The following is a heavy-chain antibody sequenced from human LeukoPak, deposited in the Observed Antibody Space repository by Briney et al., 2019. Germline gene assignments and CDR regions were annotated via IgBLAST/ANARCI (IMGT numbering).Heavy chain of an antibody. D-gene: IGHD1-26*01. CDR3: ARTGYSGSYLYYFDY. Sequence: SETLSLTCAVYGGSFSGYYWSWIRQPPGKGLEWIGSIYHSGSTYYNPSLKSRVTISVDTSKNQFSLKLSSVTAADTAVYYCARTGYSGSYLYYFDYWGQGTLVTVSS. CDR2: IYHSGST. V-gene: IGHV4-34*01. CDR1: GGSFSGYY. J-gene: IGHJ4*02.